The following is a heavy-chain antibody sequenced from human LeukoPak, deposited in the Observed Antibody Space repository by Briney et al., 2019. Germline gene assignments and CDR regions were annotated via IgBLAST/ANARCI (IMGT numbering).Heavy chain of an antibody. Sequence: PGGSLRLSCAASGFTFSSYSMNWVRQAPGKGLEWVSSISSSSSYIYYADSVKGRFTISRDNAKNSLYLQMNSLRAEDTAVYYCARFIAGDFRYDDYGGQGTLVTVSS. D-gene: IGHD3-3*01. CDR3: ARFIAGDFRYDDY. CDR2: ISSSSSYI. CDR1: GFTFSSYS. V-gene: IGHV3-21*01. J-gene: IGHJ4*02.